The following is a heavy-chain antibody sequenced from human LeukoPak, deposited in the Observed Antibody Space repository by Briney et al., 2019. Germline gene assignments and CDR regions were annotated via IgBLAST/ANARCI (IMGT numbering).Heavy chain of an antibody. V-gene: IGHV3-23*01. CDR3: AKDYCSGGSCYYGDYFDY. J-gene: IGHJ4*02. CDR1: GFTFSSYA. Sequence: GGSRRLSCAASGFTFSSYAMSWVRQAPGKGVEWVSAISGSGGSTYYADSVKGRFTTSTDNSKNTLYLQMNSLRAEDTAVYYCAKDYCSGGSCYYGDYFDYWGQGTLVTVSS. CDR2: ISGSGGST. D-gene: IGHD2-15*01.